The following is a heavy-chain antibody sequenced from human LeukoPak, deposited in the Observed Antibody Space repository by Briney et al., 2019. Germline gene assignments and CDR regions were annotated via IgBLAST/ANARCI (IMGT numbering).Heavy chain of an antibody. V-gene: IGHV4-30-4*08. D-gene: IGHD3-22*01. J-gene: IGHJ3*02. Sequence: SETLSLTCTVSGGSISSGDYYWRWIRQPPGKGLEWIGYIYYSGSTYYNPSLKSRVTISVDTSKNQFSLKLSSVTAADTAVYYCARANYYDSSGYDSYAFDIWGQGTMVTVSS. CDR3: ARANYYDSSGYDSYAFDI. CDR2: IYYSGST. CDR1: GGSISSGDYY.